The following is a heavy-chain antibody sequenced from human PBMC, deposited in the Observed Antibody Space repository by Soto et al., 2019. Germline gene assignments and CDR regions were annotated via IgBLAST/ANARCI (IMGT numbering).Heavy chain of an antibody. CDR3: ARRVIGSSRAFDI. CDR1: GFAFTGHP. J-gene: IGHJ3*02. V-gene: IGHV3-23*01. CDR2: ISDGGDLT. Sequence: VQLLASGGGLVQPGGSLRLSCAASGFAFTGHPMSWVRQAPEKGLEWVAGISDGGDLTYNADSVKGRFTISRDNSRNTLYLQMNSLRAEDTAVYYCARRVIGSSRAFDIWGQGTMVTVSS. D-gene: IGHD3-10*01.